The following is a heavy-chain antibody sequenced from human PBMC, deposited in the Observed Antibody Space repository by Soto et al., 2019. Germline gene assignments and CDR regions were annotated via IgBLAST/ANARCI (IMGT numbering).Heavy chain of an antibody. V-gene: IGHV1-69*12. D-gene: IGHD3-22*01. CDR2: LIPILGTA. Sequence: QVQLVQSGAEVKKPGSSVKVSCKASGDTFSCYAITWVQQATGQGLEWMGGLIPILGTANYAQKFQGGGTITAEESTSTAYMELSSLISEDTAVYYCARDRGPSSGYYPYWFDPCGQGTLVTVSS. J-gene: IGHJ5*02. CDR1: GDTFSCYA. CDR3: ARDRGPSSGYYPYWFDP.